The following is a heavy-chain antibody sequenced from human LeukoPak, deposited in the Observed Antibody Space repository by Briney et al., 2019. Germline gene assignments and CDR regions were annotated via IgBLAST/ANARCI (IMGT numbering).Heavy chain of an antibody. V-gene: IGHV1-69*04. CDR1: GGTFSSYA. Sequence: SVKVSCKASGGTFSSYAISWVRQAPGQGLEWMGRIIPILGIANYAQKFQGRVTITADKSTSTAYMELSSLRSEDTAVYYCASTAVAGRGPFDYWGQGTLVTVSS. J-gene: IGHJ4*02. CDR2: IIPILGIA. CDR3: ASTAVAGRGPFDY. D-gene: IGHD6-19*01.